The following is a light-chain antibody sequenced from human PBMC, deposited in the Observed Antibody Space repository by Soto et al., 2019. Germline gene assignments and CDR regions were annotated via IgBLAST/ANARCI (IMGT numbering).Light chain of an antibody. CDR2: DVS. CDR1: SSDVGGYNY. CDR3: SSYRASSTTHDV. J-gene: IGLJ1*01. Sequence: QSALTQPASLSGSPGQSITISCTGTSSDVGGYNYVSWYQQHPGKAPKLMIYDVSNRPSGVSNRFSGSKSGNRASLTISGLQAEDEADYYCSSYRASSTTHDVFGTGTKVTVL. V-gene: IGLV2-14*03.